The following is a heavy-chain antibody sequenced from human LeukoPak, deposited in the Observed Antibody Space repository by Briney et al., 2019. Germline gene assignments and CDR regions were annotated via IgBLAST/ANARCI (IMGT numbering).Heavy chain of an antibody. CDR3: ARGGDRYSSSFRARDAFDI. CDR2: IYTSGST. Sequence: SETLSLTCTVSGGSISSYYWSWIRQPAGKGLEWIGRIYTSGSTNYNPSLKSRVTMSVDTSKNQFSLKLSSVTAADTAVYYCARGGDRYSSSFRARDAFDIWGQGTMVTVSS. V-gene: IGHV4-4*07. J-gene: IGHJ3*02. D-gene: IGHD6-6*01. CDR1: GGSISSYY.